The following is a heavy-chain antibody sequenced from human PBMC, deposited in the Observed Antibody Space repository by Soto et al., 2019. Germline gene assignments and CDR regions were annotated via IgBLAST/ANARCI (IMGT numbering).Heavy chain of an antibody. V-gene: IGHV3-48*02. Sequence: EVQLVESGGGLVQPGGSLRLSCAASGFTFSSYSMNWVRQAPGKGLEWVSYISSSSSTIYYADSVKGRFTISRDNAKNSLYLQMNSLRDEDTAVYYCARVVYDILTGYYADLDYWGQGTLVTVSS. CDR2: ISSSSSTI. J-gene: IGHJ4*02. D-gene: IGHD3-9*01. CDR3: ARVVYDILTGYYADLDY. CDR1: GFTFSSYS.